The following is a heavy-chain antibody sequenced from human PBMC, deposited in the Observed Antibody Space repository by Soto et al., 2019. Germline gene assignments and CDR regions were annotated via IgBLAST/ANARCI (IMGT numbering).Heavy chain of an antibody. CDR1: GGSISSSSYY. Sequence: SETLSLTCTVSGGSISSSSYYWGWIRQPPGKGLEWIGSIYYSGSTYYNPSLKSRVTISVDTSKNQFSLKLSSVTAADTAVYYCARDINMGYVHGNWFDHWGQGTQVTVSS. D-gene: IGHD2-8*01. J-gene: IGHJ5*02. CDR2: IYYSGST. CDR3: ARDINMGYVHGNWFDH. V-gene: IGHV4-39*02.